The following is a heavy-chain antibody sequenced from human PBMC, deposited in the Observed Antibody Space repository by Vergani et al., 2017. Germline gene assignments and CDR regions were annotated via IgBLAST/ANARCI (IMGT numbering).Heavy chain of an antibody. Sequence: EVQLVQSGAEVKKPGESLKISCKGSGYSFTSYWIGWVRQMPGKGLEWMGIIYPGDSDTRYSPSFQVQVTISADKSISTAYLQWSSLKSSDTAMYYCARREDYGSGSYYNEYYYYGMDVWGQGTTVTAAS. V-gene: IGHV5-51*03. J-gene: IGHJ6*02. CDR3: ARREDYGSGSYYNEYYYYGMDV. CDR1: GYSFTSYW. CDR2: IYPGDSDT. D-gene: IGHD3-10*01.